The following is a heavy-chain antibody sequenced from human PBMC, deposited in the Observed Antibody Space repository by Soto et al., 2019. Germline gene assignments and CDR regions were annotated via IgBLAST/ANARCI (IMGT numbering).Heavy chain of an antibody. CDR3: IYRRVLYDYHGLDV. CDR2: IDWDDNK. Sequence: PPLVNPTQTLTLTVTLAWFSISTRGMCVRWIRQPPGKALEWLALIDWDDNKYYSPSLESRLTITKDTSNNQVVLTMTNMDPVDTATYYCIYRRVLYDYHGLDVWGEGTTVTVSS. CDR1: WFSISTRGMC. J-gene: IGHJ6*04. D-gene: IGHD2-2*01. V-gene: IGHV2-70*12.